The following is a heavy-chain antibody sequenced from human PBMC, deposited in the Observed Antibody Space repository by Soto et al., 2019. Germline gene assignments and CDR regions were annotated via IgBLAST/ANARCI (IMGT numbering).Heavy chain of an antibody. Sequence: PXETLSLPFTVSGVSISSGDYYCSLIRQPPGKGLEWIGYIYYSGSTYYNPSLKSRVTISVDTSKNQFSLKLSSVTAADTAVYYCAREMSYCIDYWGQGTLVTVSS. CDR1: GVSISSGDYY. D-gene: IGHD1-26*01. J-gene: IGHJ4*02. V-gene: IGHV4-30-4*01. CDR3: AREMSYCIDY. CDR2: IYYSGST.